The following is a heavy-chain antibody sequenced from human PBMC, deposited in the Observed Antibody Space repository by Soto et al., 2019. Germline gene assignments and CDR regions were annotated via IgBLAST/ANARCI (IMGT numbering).Heavy chain of an antibody. D-gene: IGHD3-9*01. J-gene: IGHJ6*02. CDR1: GFIFSNFE. Sequence: PGGSLRLSCAASGFIFSNFEMHWVRQAPGKGLEWVSYINTAGSTKYYAESVKGRFTISRDNARNSLFLQMNSLRAEDTAVYYCARAECSSPDCLTAYYSYGLDVWGQGSTVIVSS. CDR2: INTAGSTK. CDR3: ARAECSSPDCLTAYYSYGLDV. V-gene: IGHV3-48*03.